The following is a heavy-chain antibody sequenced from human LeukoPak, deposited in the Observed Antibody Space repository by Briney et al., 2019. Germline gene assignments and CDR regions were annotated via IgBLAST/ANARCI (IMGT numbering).Heavy chain of an antibody. Sequence: AETLSLTWTVSGGSISSYYWSWIRQPPGKGLEWIGYIYYSVSTNYNTSFKSRVTISVDKSKNQFSLKLSSVTAADTAVYYCARRRGIVRGFWGQGTLVTVSS. D-gene: IGHD3-10*02. J-gene: IGHJ4*02. CDR1: GGSISSYY. CDR2: IYYSVST. CDR3: ARRRGIVRGF. V-gene: IGHV4-59*01.